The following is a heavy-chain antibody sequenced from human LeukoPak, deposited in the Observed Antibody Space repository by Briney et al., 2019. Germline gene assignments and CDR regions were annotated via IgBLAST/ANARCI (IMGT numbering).Heavy chain of an antibody. CDR1: GGSISSSSYY. D-gene: IGHD3-16*01. V-gene: IGHV4-39*01. J-gene: IGHJ4*02. CDR2: IYYRGRN. CDR3: ARGRRGSCFDY. Sequence: KPSETLCLTCAVSGGSISSSSYYWGWIRQPPGKGLEWVGSIYYRGRNYYNAPLKSRVTISVDTSKNQSSLKLSSVTAADTAVYFCARGRRGSCFDYWGQGTLVTVSS.